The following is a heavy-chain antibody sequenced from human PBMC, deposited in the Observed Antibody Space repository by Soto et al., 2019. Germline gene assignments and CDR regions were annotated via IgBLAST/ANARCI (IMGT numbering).Heavy chain of an antibody. V-gene: IGHV1-18*01. CDR1: GYTFTSYG. CDR3: ARERGPVEGYDLFFDY. Sequence: ASVKVSCKASGYTFTSYGISWVRQAPGQGLEWMGWISAYNGNTNYAQKLQGRVTMTTDTSTSTAYMELRSLRSDDTAVYYCARERGPVEGYDLFFDYWGQGTLVTVSS. D-gene: IGHD5-12*01. CDR2: ISAYNGNT. J-gene: IGHJ4*02.